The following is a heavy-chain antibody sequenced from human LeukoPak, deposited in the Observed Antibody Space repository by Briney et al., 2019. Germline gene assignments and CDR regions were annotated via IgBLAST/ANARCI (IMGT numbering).Heavy chain of an antibody. Sequence: SGTLSLTCAVSGGSISNYYWNWIRQPAGKGLEWIGRIYTSGSTNYNPSLKSRVTMSVDTSKNQFSLKLSSVTAADTAVYYCARAVGSGSFQTYYYYMDVWGKGTTVTISS. CDR3: ARAVGSGSFQTYYYYMDV. CDR1: GGSISNYY. J-gene: IGHJ6*03. V-gene: IGHV4-4*07. D-gene: IGHD3-10*01. CDR2: IYTSGST.